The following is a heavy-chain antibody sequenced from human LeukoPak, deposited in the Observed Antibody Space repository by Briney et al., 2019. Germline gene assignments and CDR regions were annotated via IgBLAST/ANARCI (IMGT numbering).Heavy chain of an antibody. D-gene: IGHD5-12*01. V-gene: IGHV6-1*01. CDR2: TYYRSKWYN. CDR3: ARAPATIHDGFDI. J-gene: IGHJ3*02. Sequence: SQTLSLTCAISGDSVSSNSAAWNWTRQSPSRGLEWLGRTYYRSKWYNGYAVSVKSRITINPDTSKNQFSLQLNSVTPEDTAVYYCARAPATIHDGFDIWGQGTMVTVSS. CDR1: GDSVSSNSAA.